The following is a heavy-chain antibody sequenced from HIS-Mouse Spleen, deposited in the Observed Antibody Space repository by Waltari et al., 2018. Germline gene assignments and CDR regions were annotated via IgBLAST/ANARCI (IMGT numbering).Heavy chain of an antibody. J-gene: IGHJ5*02. D-gene: IGHD6-19*01. CDR3: ARASGWYWFDP. CDR2: IKQDGSEK. V-gene: IGHV3-7*01. Sequence: FTFSSYWMSWVRQAPGKGLEWVANIKQDGSEKYYVDSVKGRFTISRDNAKNSLYLQMNSLRAEDTAVYYCARASGWYWFDPWGQGTLVTVSS. CDR1: FTFSSYW.